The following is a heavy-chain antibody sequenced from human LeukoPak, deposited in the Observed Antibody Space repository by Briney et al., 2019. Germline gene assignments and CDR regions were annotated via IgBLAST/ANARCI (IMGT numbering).Heavy chain of an antibody. CDR1: GVSLDDYF. Sequence: SEALSLTCTVSGVSLDDYFWNWIRQTAGKGLEWVGYTPHLGNTNFNTSLASRVSISLDTSNRQFSLRLTSVSAADTALYFCAGQFCGRDCLGPGAFDFWGQGTMVVVPS. V-gene: IGHV4-59*08. CDR2: TPHLGNT. J-gene: IGHJ3*01. CDR3: AGQFCGRDCLGPGAFDF. D-gene: IGHD2-21*02.